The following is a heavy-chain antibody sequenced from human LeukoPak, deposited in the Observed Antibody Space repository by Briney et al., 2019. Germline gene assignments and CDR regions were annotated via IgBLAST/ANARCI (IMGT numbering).Heavy chain of an antibody. CDR3: ARGGYSSGGDAFDI. CDR1: GFTVSSNY. CDR2: IYSGGST. J-gene: IGHJ3*02. D-gene: IGHD6-19*01. Sequence: GGSLGLSCAASGFTVSSNYMSWVRQAPGKGLEWVSVIYSGGSTHYADSVKGRFSISRDNSKNTLYLQMNSLRAEDTAVYYCARGGYSSGGDAFDIWGQGTMVTVSS. V-gene: IGHV3-66*02.